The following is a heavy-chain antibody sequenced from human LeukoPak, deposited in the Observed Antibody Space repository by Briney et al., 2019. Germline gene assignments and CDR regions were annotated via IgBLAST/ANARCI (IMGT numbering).Heavy chain of an antibody. Sequence: GGSLRLSCAASGFTFSGYEMHWVRQAPGKGLEWVSSISTSGNTIYYADSVKGRFAFSRDNARNSLYLQMNSLRAEDTAVYYCTRDGPAYCFDYWGQGTLVTVSS. D-gene: IGHD2-21*01. CDR1: GFTFSGYE. J-gene: IGHJ4*02. CDR3: TRDGPAYCFDY. CDR2: ISTSGNTI. V-gene: IGHV3-48*03.